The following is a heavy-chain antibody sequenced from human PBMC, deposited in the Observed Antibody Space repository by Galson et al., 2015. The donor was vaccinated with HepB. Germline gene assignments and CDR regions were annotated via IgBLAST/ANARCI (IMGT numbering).Heavy chain of an antibody. CDR3: ARVPSYCSSTSCPHPTHPDY. V-gene: IGHV5-51*03. Sequence: QSGAEVKKPGESLKISCKGSGYSFTSYWIGWVRQMPGKGLEWMGIIYPGDSDTRYSPSFQGQVTISADKSISTAYLQWSSLKASDTAMYYCARVPSYCSSTSCPHPTHPDYWGQGTLVTVSS. D-gene: IGHD2-2*01. CDR2: IYPGDSDT. J-gene: IGHJ4*02. CDR1: GYSFTSYW.